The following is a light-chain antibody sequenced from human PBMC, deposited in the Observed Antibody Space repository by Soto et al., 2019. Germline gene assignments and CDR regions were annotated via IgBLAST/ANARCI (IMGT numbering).Light chain of an antibody. CDR2: AAS. Sequence: DIPMTQSPSSLSWSLGDRVTITCPASQTFSSWFAWYHQKPGKAPKLLIYAASSLQSGVPSRFSGSGSGTDFTLTISSLPPEDFANYYCQQSYSTPQTFGQGTKVDIK. CDR1: QTFSSW. J-gene: IGKJ1*01. V-gene: IGKV1-39*01. CDR3: QQSYSTPQT.